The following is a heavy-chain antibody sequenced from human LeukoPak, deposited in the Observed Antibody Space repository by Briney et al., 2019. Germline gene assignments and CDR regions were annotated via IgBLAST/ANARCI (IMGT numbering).Heavy chain of an antibody. J-gene: IGHJ6*02. V-gene: IGHV3-30*18. Sequence: GRSLRLSCAASGFTFSSHGMHWGRQAPGKGLEWVAVISYDGSNKYADSVKGRSTISRDISKNTLYLQMNSLRAEDTAVYYCAKGLAYYDSGEIYYYGIVVWGQGTTVTVSS. CDR2: ISYDGSNK. CDR3: AKGLAYYDSGEIYYYGIVV. CDR1: GFTFSSHG. D-gene: IGHD3-10*01.